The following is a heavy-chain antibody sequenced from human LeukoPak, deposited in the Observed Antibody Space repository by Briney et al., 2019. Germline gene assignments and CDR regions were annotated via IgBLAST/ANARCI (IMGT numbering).Heavy chain of an antibody. Sequence: KTSETLSLTCTVSGGSMTSSSYYWGWIRQTAGKGLEWIGRIYYKGSTYYNPSLKSRVTISQDTSKNLFSLKLSSVTAADTAVYYCAREGITMVRGENWFDPWGQGTLVTVSS. CDR3: AREGITMVRGENWFDP. CDR2: IYYKGST. V-gene: IGHV4-39*07. CDR1: GGSMTSSSYY. D-gene: IGHD3-10*01. J-gene: IGHJ5*02.